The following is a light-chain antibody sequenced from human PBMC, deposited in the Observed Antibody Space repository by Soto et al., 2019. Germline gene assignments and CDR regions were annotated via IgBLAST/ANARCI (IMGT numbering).Light chain of an antibody. V-gene: IGLV1-40*01. J-gene: IGLJ2*01. CDR2: ADT. Sequence: QLVLTQPPSVTGAPGQRVTISCTGSNSNIGAGYPVHWYQQFPGAAPKLLIYADTHRPSGVPDRFSGSKSGTSASLAITGLQAEDEADFYCQSYDSNLIGLIFGGGTQLTVL. CDR3: QSYDSNLIGLI. CDR1: NSNIGAGYP.